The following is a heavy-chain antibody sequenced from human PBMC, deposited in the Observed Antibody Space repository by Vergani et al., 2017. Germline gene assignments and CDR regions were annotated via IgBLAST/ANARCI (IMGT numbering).Heavy chain of an antibody. Sequence: EVQVVESGGGLVQPGGSLRLSCAASSFSVSIHYMTWVRQAPGKGLEWVSTINIGGRTSYADSVKGRLTLTRDDSKNTLHLQMNSLRPEDTAVYYCARGMTTETTDLDGFDIWGQGTMVSVSS. CDR1: SFSVSIHY. CDR2: INIGGRT. CDR3: ARGMTTETTDLDGFDI. D-gene: IGHD4-17*01. J-gene: IGHJ3*02. V-gene: IGHV3-66*02.